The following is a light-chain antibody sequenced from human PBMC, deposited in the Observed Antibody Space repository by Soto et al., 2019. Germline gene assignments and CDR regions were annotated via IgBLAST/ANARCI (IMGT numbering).Light chain of an antibody. CDR3: NSYASSKAHV. CDR1: RSDVGAYDY. J-gene: IGLJ1*01. Sequence: QSALTQPASVSGSPGQSITISCTGTRSDVGAYDYVSWYQQHPGKAPKLMIYGVTNRPSGVSNRFSGSKSGNTASLTISGLQAEDEADYYFNSYASSKAHVFGSGTKLTVL. V-gene: IGLV2-14*01. CDR2: GVT.